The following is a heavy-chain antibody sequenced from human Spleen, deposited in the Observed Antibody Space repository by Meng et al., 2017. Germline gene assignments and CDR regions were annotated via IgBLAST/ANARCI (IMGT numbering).Heavy chain of an antibody. J-gene: IGHJ6*02. V-gene: IGHV3-7*01. CDR2: IKEDGSAK. CDR3: ARADSGTYPYNYYYGMDV. D-gene: IGHD1-26*01. CDR1: GFTFSSYW. Sequence: GESLKISCAASGFTFSSYWMSWVHQAPGKGLEWVADIKEDGSAKYYVDSVKGRFTISRDNAKNSLYLQMNSLRVENTAVYYCARADSGTYPYNYYYGMDVWGQGTMVTVSS.